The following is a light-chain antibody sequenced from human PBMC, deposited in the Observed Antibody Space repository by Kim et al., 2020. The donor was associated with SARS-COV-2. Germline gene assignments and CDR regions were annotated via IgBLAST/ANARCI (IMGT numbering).Light chain of an antibody. V-gene: IGLV1-40*01. CDR1: SSNIGAGYD. CDR2: GNS. CDR3: QSYDSSLSGWV. J-gene: IGLJ3*02. Sequence: VTISCTGSSSNIGAGYDVHWYQQLPGTAPKLLIYGNSNRPSGVPDRFSGSKSGSSASLAITGLQAEDEADYYCQSYDSSLSGWVFGGGTQLTVL.